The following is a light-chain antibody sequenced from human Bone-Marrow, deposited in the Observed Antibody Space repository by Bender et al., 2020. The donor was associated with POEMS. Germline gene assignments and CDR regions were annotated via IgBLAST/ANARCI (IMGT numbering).Light chain of an antibody. J-gene: IGLJ3*02. Sequence: QSALTQPASVSGSPGQSITISCTGTSSDVGSYDLVSWYQQHPDKAPKLLIYEGTQRPSGVSDRFSGSRSGTSASLAISGLQSEDEADYYCAVWDDSLNGWVFGGGTKLTVL. CDR2: EGT. CDR1: SSDVGSYDL. V-gene: IGLV2-14*02. CDR3: AVWDDSLNGWV.